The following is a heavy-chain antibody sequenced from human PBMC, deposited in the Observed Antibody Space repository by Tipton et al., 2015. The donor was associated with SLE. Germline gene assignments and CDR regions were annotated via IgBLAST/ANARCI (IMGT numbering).Heavy chain of an antibody. V-gene: IGHV3-20*04. CDR2: INWNGGNT. CDR3: ASPQWYNDSSGYYLNY. J-gene: IGHJ4*02. Sequence: SLRLSCAASGFTFDDYGMTWVRQAPGKGLEWVSGINWNGGNTGYADSVKGRFTISRDNAKNSLYVQMNSLRAEDTAVYYCASPQWYNDSSGYYLNYWGQGTLVTVSS. D-gene: IGHD3-22*01. CDR1: GFTFDDYG.